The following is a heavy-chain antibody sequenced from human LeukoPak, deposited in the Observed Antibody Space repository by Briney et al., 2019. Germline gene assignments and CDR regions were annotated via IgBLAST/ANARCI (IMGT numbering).Heavy chain of an antibody. D-gene: IGHD3-22*01. Sequence: SETLSLTCTVSGGSISSYYWSWIRQPPPKGLEWIGYLYYSGSTNYYPSLKSRVTISVDTSKNQFSLKLSSVTAADTAVYYCARVGDYYDSSGYYESDAFDIWGQGTMVTVSS. CDR3: ARVGDYYDSSGYYESDAFDI. CDR1: GGSISSYY. V-gene: IGHV4-59*01. J-gene: IGHJ3*02. CDR2: LYYSGST.